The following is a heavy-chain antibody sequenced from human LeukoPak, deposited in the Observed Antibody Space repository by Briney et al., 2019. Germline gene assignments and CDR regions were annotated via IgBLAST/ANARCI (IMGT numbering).Heavy chain of an antibody. CDR1: GFQFSSIG. D-gene: IGHD1-26*01. CDR3: VRSGGY. Sequence: GGPLALSCAPPGFQFSSIGRNGVAQPQGKGLEWVANIKEDGSEKYYVDSVKGRFTISRDNAKNSLCLQMNSLRAEDTAIYYCVRSGGYWGQGTLVTVSS. CDR2: IKEDGSEK. V-gene: IGHV3-7*05. J-gene: IGHJ4*02.